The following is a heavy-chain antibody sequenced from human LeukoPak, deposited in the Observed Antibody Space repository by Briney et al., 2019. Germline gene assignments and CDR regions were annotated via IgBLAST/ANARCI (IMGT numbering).Heavy chain of an antibody. D-gene: IGHD2-21*01. J-gene: IGHJ4*02. CDR2: ITGSGAFT. Sequence: GGSLRLSCAASGFTFIKYSMTWVRQAPGKGLEWVSAITGSGAFTDYADSVKGRFTISRDNSKNTLYLQMNSLRVEDAAVYYCARAPVTSCRGAYCYPFDYWGQGTLVTVSS. CDR3: ARAPVTSCRGAYCYPFDY. CDR1: GFTFIKYS. V-gene: IGHV3-23*01.